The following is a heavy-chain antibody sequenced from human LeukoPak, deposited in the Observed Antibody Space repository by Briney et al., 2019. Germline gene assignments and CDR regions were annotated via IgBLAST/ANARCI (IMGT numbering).Heavy chain of an antibody. CDR1: GGSISSSSYY. V-gene: IGHV4-39*01. CDR2: IYYSGST. J-gene: IGHJ4*02. Sequence: SETLSLTCTVSGGSISSSSYYWGWIRQPPGKGLEWIGSIYYSGSTYYNPSLKSRVTISVDTSKNQFSLKLSSVTAADTAVYYCARSRDGYNSALDYWGQGNLVTVSS. CDR3: ARSRDGYNSALDY. D-gene: IGHD5-24*01.